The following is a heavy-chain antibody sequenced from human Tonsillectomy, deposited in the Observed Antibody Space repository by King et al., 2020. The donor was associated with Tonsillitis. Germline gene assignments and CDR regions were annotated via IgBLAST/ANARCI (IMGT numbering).Heavy chain of an antibody. CDR1: GYSISSGYY. J-gene: IGHJ5*02. CDR3: ARDENYYDSSCYNWFDP. D-gene: IGHD3-22*01. Sequence: QLQESGPGLVKPSETLSLTCAVSGYSISSGYYWGWIRQPPGKGLEWIGSIYHSGSTYYNPSLKSRVTISVDTSKNQFSLKLSSVTAADTAVYYCARDENYYDSSCYNWFDPWGQGTLVTVSS. CDR2: IYHSGST. V-gene: IGHV4-38-2*02.